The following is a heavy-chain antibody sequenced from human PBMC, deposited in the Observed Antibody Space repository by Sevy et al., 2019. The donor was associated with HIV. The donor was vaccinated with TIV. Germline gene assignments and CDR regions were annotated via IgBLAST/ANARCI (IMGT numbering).Heavy chain of an antibody. CDR3: ARDLYSGSYYENY. CDR2: IKQDGSDK. V-gene: IGHV3-7*01. J-gene: IGHJ4*02. D-gene: IGHD1-26*01. Sequence: GGSLRLSCAASGFTLSNYWMSWVRQAPGQGLEWVANIKQDGSDKYYVDSVKGRFTISRDNAKNLLYLQMNSLRAEDTAVYYCARDLYSGSYYENYWGQGTLVTVSS. CDR1: GFTLSNYW.